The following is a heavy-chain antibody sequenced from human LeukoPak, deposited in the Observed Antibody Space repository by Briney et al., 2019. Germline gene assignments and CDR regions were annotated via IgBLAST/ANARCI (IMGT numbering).Heavy chain of an antibody. CDR3: ARETPSYYDSSGSLDY. V-gene: IGHV3-53*01. Sequence: GGSLRLSCAASGFTVSSNYMSWVRQAPGKGLEWVSVIYSGGSTYYADSVKGRFTISRDNSKNTLYLQMNSLRAEDTAVYYCARETPSYYDSSGSLDYWGQGTLVTVSS. J-gene: IGHJ4*02. CDR1: GFTVSSNY. D-gene: IGHD3-22*01. CDR2: IYSGGST.